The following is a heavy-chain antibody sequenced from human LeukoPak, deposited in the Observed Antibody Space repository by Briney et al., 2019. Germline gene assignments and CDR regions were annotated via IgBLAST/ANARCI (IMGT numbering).Heavy chain of an antibody. J-gene: IGHJ3*01. CDR1: GFTFSDYS. CDR2: VNFGGHMT. CDR3: AKKASRVPGHDVFDV. D-gene: IGHD4/OR15-4a*01. Sequence: GGSLRLPCAASGFTFSDYSMVWVRQAPGRGPEWVSGVNFGGHMTDYTASVRGRFTISRDNFKNTVYLQMNSLRAEDTAIYFCAKKASRVPGHDVFDVWGQGTKVTVSS. V-gene: IGHV3-23*01.